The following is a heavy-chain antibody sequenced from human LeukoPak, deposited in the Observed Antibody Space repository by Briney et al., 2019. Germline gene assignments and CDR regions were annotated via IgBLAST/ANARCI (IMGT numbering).Heavy chain of an antibody. CDR3: ARDMCGNANY. CDR2: INIVGSST. J-gene: IGHJ4*02. V-gene: IGHV3-74*01. D-gene: IGHD5-12*01. Sequence: PGGALRLSCAHSRFSFSSFWMHWVRQVPGKGLVWVSRINIVGSSTHYAHSVKGRFTLSRDNAQNTLYLQMNRLRAEDTAVYYCARDMCGNANYWGQGTLVTVSS. CDR1: RFSFSSFW.